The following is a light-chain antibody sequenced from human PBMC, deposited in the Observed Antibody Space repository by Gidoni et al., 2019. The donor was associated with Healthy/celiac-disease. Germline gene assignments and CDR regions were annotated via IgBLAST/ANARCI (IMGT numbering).Light chain of an antibody. CDR2: GAS. CDR1: QSVSRNY. Sequence: PGERATLSCKASQSVSRNYLVWYQQTPGQAPRLLIFGASSRATGIPDRFSGSGSGTDFTLTISRLEPEDFAVYYCQQYGSSPYTFGQGTKLEIK. J-gene: IGKJ2*01. V-gene: IGKV3-20*01. CDR3: QQYGSSPYT.